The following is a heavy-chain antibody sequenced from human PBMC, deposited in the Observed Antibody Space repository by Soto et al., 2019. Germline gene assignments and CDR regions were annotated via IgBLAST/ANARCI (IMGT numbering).Heavy chain of an antibody. J-gene: IGHJ3*02. CDR1: GYIFSSYA. D-gene: IGHD3-22*01. CDR3: ATPYYYDSSGYIRAFDI. CDR2: FDPEDGET. Sequence: ASVKVSCKASGYIFSSYAMHWVRQAPGKGLEWMGGFDPEDGETIYAQKFQGRVTMTEDTSTDTAYMELSSLRSEDTAVYYCATPYYYDSSGYIRAFDIWGQGTMVTVSS. V-gene: IGHV1-24*01.